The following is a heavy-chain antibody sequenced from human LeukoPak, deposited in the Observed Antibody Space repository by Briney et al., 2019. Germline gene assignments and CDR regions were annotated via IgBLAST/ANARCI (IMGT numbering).Heavy chain of an antibody. CDR3: ARGVHYDFWSGYSLLNYYYYMDV. Sequence: ASVKVSCKASGYTFTSYDINWVRQATGQGLEWMGWMNPNSGNTAYTQKFQGRVTITRDTSISTAYMELSSLRSEDTAVYYCARGVHYDFWSGYSLLNYYYYMDVWGKGTTVTVSS. J-gene: IGHJ6*03. CDR1: GYTFTSYD. V-gene: IGHV1-8*01. CDR2: MNPNSGNT. D-gene: IGHD3-3*01.